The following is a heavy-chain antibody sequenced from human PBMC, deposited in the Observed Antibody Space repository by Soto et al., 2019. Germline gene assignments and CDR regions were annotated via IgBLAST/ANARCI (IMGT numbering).Heavy chain of an antibody. CDR3: ARGGRDAYDWFDP. CDR2: IKQDGSEK. J-gene: IGHJ5*02. D-gene: IGHD3-16*01. V-gene: IGHV3-7*01. CDR1: GFTFSDYW. Sequence: AQLVESGGGLVQPGGALRVSCAVSGFTFSDYWMSWVRQAPGKGLEWVAKIKQDGSEKDYVDSVKGRFTISRDNANDSLYLHMYSLRVEYTAIYYCARGGRDAYDWFDPWGQGTLVTVSS.